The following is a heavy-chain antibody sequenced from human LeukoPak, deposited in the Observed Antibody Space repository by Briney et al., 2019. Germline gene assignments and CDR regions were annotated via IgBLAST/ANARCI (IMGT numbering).Heavy chain of an antibody. J-gene: IGHJ3*02. CDR2: INHSGST. V-gene: IGHV4-34*01. D-gene: IGHD6-13*01. CDR3: ARGGSSWEDAFDI. CDR1: GDSISNYY. Sequence: SETLSLTCTVSGDSISNYYWSWIRQPPGKGLEWIGEINHSGSTNYNPSLKSRVTISVDTSKNQFSLKLSSVTAADTAVYYCARGGSSWEDAFDIWGQGTMVTVSS.